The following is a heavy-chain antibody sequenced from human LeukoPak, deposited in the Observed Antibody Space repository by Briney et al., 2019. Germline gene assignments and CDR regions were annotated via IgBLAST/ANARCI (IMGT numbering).Heavy chain of an antibody. V-gene: IGHV3-43*02. D-gene: IGHD4-17*01. CDR2: ISGDGGST. CDR1: GFTFDDYA. CDR3: AKDITGDYPPRDYYMDV. Sequence: GGSLRLSCAASGFTFDDYAMQWVRQAPGKGLEWVSLISGDGGSTYYADSVKGRFTISRDNSKNSLYLQMNSLRTEDTALYYCAKDITGDYPPRDYYMDVWGKGTTVTVSS. J-gene: IGHJ6*03.